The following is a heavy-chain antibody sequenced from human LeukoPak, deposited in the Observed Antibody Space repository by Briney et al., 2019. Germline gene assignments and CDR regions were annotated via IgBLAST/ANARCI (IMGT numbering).Heavy chain of an antibody. CDR2: ISAYNGNT. CDR1: GYTFTSYG. D-gene: IGHD1-26*01. V-gene: IGHV1-18*01. J-gene: IGHJ4*02. CDR3: ARDMKEGARPLDY. Sequence: GASVKVSCKASGYTFTSYGISWVRQAPGQGLEWMGWISAYNGNTNYAQKLQGRVTMTTDTSTSTVYMELSSLRSEDTAVYYCARDMKEGARPLDYWGQGTLVTVSS.